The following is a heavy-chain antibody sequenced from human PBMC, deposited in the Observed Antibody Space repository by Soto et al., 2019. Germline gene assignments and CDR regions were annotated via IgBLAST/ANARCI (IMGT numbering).Heavy chain of an antibody. CDR2: INHSGST. Sequence: SETLSLTCAVYGGSFSGYYWSWIRQPPGKGLEWIGEINHSGSTNYNPSLKSRVTISVDPSKNQFSLKLSSVTAADTAVYYCARGRGVLLWFGETYFDYWGQGTLVTVSS. D-gene: IGHD3-10*01. CDR3: ARGRGVLLWFGETYFDY. CDR1: GGSFSGYY. J-gene: IGHJ4*02. V-gene: IGHV4-34*01.